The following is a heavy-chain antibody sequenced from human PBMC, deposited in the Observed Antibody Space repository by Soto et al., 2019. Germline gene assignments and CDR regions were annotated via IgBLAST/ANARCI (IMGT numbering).Heavy chain of an antibody. CDR2: ISAYNGNT. CDR3: ARYYSWYQLLDYYYYYMDV. V-gene: IGHV1-18*01. J-gene: IGHJ6*03. CDR1: GYTFTSYG. Sequence: ASVKVSCKASGYTFTSYGISWVRQAPGQGLEWMGWISAYNGNTNYAQKLQGRVTMTTDTSTSTAYMELRSLRSDDTAVYYCARYYSWYQLLDYYYYYMDVWGKGTTVTVPS. D-gene: IGHD2-2*01.